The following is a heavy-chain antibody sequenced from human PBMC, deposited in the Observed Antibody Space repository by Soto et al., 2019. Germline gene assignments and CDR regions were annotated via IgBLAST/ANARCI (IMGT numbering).Heavy chain of an antibody. CDR1: GFTFSSYS. D-gene: IGHD5-12*01. J-gene: IGHJ4*02. V-gene: IGHV3-21*04. CDR2: ISSSSSYI. CDR3: AKSERDGYNSPFDY. Sequence: GGSLRLSCAASGFTFSSYSMNWVRQAPGKGLEWVSSISSSSSYIYYADSVKGRFTISRDNAKNSLYLQMNSLRAEDTAVYYCAKSERDGYNSPFDYWGQGTLVTVSS.